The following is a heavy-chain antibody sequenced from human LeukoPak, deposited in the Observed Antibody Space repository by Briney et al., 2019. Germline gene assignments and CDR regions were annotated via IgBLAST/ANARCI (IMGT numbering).Heavy chain of an antibody. D-gene: IGHD3-10*01. Sequence: GGSLRLSCVASGFTFSSYWMSWVRQAPGKGLEWVANIKQDGSEKYYVDSVKGRFTISRDNAKNSLYLQMNSLRAEDTAVYYCAREFKTARGFDYWGQGTLVTVSS. CDR1: GFTFSSYW. V-gene: IGHV3-7*03. CDR2: IKQDGSEK. CDR3: AREFKTARGFDY. J-gene: IGHJ4*02.